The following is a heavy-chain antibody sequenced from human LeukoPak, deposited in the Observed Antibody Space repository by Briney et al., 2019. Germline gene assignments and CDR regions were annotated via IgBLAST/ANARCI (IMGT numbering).Heavy chain of an antibody. D-gene: IGHD6-19*01. Sequence: PGGSLRLSCAASGFTFSSYSMNWVRQAPGKGLEWVSSISSSSSYIYYADSVKGRFTISRDNAKNSLYLQMNSLRAEDTAVYYCATRDSGIAVAGTDYWGQGTLVTVSP. V-gene: IGHV3-21*01. J-gene: IGHJ4*02. CDR1: GFTFSSYS. CDR3: ATRDSGIAVAGTDY. CDR2: ISSSSSYI.